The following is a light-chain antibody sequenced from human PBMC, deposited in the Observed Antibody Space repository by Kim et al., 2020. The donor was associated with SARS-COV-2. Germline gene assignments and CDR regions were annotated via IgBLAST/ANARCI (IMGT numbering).Light chain of an antibody. CDR3: QQSYNTPYT. Sequence: SASVGDRVTITWRASQRISSYLNWYQQKPGKAPNLLIYAASSLQSVVPSRFSGSGSGTDFTLTISSLQPEDFATYYCQQSYNTPYTFGQGTKLEI. CDR2: AAS. CDR1: QRISSY. V-gene: IGKV1-39*01. J-gene: IGKJ2*01.